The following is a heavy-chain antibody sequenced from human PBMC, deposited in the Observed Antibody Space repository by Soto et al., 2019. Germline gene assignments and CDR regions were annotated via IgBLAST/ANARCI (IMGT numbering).Heavy chain of an antibody. Sequence: QVQLVQSGAEVKKPGASVKVSCKASGYTFTGYYMHWVRQAPGQGLEWMGWINPNSGGTNYAQKFQGWVTMTRDTSISTAYMELSRLRSDDTDVYYCARVGDIVVGGAYYFDYWGQGTLVTVSS. CDR3: ARVGDIVVGGAYYFDY. D-gene: IGHD2-15*01. CDR1: GYTFTGYY. CDR2: INPNSGGT. J-gene: IGHJ4*02. V-gene: IGHV1-2*04.